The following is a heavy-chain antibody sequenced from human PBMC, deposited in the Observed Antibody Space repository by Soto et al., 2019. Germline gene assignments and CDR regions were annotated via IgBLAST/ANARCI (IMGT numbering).Heavy chain of an antibody. D-gene: IGHD6-13*01. CDR3: ARWGIVTTGTDFFDF. CDR2: IYYSGST. V-gene: IGHV4-59*01. CDR1: GGSISSYL. J-gene: IGHJ4*02. Sequence: SETLSLTCTVSGGSISSYLWSWIRQPPGKGLEWIGYIYYSGSTNYNPSLKSRVTMSVDTSKNQFYLKLSSLTAADTALFYCARWGIVTTGTDFFDFWGQGIQVTVSS.